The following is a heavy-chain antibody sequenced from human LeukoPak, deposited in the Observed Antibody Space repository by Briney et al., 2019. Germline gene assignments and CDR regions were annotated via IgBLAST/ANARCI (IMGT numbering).Heavy chain of an antibody. V-gene: IGHV1-18*01. CDR2: ISAYNGKT. D-gene: IGHD1-14*01. CDR1: GYPFASYD. J-gene: IGHJ4*02. Sequence: ASVKVSCKASGYPFASYDITWVRQAPGQGLEWMGWISAYNGKTTYEQNFQGRVTMTTETSTSTVYMELRSLRSDDTTVYFCARVKTGTTIFDYWGQGTLVTVSS. CDR3: ARVKTGTTIFDY.